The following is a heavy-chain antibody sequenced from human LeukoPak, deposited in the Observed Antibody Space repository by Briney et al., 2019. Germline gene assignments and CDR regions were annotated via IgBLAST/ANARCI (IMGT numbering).Heavy chain of an antibody. D-gene: IGHD2-21*02. J-gene: IGHJ4*02. V-gene: IGHV3-33*01. CDR3: TTSNIVVVTTTYFDH. Sequence: GGSLRLSCAASGFTFSSYGMHWVRQAPGKGLEWVAVIWYDGSNKYYADSVKGRFTISRDNSKNTLYLQMNSLKTEDTAVYYCTTSNIVVVTTTYFDHWGQGTLVTVSS. CDR1: GFTFSSYG. CDR2: IWYDGSNK.